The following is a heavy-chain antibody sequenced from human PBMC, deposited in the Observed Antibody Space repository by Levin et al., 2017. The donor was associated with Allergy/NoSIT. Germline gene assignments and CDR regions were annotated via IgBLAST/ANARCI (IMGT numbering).Heavy chain of an antibody. CDR3: ARAFLSYDGSTNDFDSSYYSGMTA. D-gene: IGHD3-22*01. V-gene: IGHV3-33*01. CDR1: GFTFSSYG. J-gene: IGHJ6*02. Sequence: GGSLRLSCAASGFTFSSYGMHWVRQAPGKGLEWVAVIWYDGSNKYYADSVKGRFTISRDNSKNTLYLQMNSLRAEDTAVYYCARAFLSYDGSTNDFDSSYYSGMTAGAKGPRSPSP. CDR2: IWYDGSNK.